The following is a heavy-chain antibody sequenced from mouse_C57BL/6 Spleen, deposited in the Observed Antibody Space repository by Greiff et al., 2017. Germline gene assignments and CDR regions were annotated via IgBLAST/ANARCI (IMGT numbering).Heavy chain of an antibody. Sequence: QVQLQQSGPELVKPGASVKISCKASGYSFTSYYIHWVKQRPGQGLEWIGWIYPGSGNTKYNEKFKGKATLTADKSSSTAYMQLSSLTSEDSAVYYCAPSQTGMMYFDVWGTGTTVTVSS. CDR1: GYSFTSYY. CDR2: IYPGSGNT. D-gene: IGHD1-3*01. CDR3: APSQTGMMYFDV. J-gene: IGHJ1*03. V-gene: IGHV1-66*01.